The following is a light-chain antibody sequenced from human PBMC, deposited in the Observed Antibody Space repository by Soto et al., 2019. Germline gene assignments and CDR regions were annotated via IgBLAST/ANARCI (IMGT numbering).Light chain of an antibody. CDR2: KSY. CDR1: QSISSW. V-gene: IGKV1-5*03. J-gene: IGKJ1*01. Sequence: DIQMTQSPSTLSASVGDRVTITCRASQSISSWLAWYQQKPGKAPKLLIYKSYSLEIGVPSRFSGSGSGTVFTLTISSLQADDFATYYCQQYNSYSTFGKGTKVEI. CDR3: QQYNSYST.